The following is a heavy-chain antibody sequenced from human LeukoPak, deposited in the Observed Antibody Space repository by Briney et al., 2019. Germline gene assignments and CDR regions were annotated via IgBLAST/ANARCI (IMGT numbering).Heavy chain of an antibody. J-gene: IGHJ4*02. CDR2: ISWDGGST. CDR3: TKEGGDYARFPRRYFDY. V-gene: IGHV3-43D*03. CDR1: GVTFDDDA. D-gene: IGHD3-22*01. Sequence: PVGSLRLSCAASGVTFDDDAMHWVREAPGKGLEWVLVISWDGGSTYYADSVKGRFTISRDNSKNSLYMQMNSLRPEHTPLYSCTKEGGDYARFPRRYFDYWGQGTLATVPS.